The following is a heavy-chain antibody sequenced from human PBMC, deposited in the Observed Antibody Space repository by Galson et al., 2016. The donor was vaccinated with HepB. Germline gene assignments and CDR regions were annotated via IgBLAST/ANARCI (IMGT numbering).Heavy chain of an antibody. D-gene: IGHD4-11*01. CDR3: ARGVYSNYPYYYYGMDV. Sequence: SLRLSCAASGFTVSSNYMSWVRQAPGKGLEWVSIIYSGGSTYYADSVKGRFTISRDNSKNTLYLQMNSLRAEDTAVYYCARGVYSNYPYYYYGMDVWGQGTTVTVSS. CDR2: IYSGGST. J-gene: IGHJ6*02. CDR1: GFTVSSNY. V-gene: IGHV3-53*01.